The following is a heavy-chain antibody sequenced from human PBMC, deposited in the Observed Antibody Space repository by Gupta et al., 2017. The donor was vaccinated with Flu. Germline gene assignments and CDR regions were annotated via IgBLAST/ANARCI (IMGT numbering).Heavy chain of an antibody. CDR1: GFTFNRDA. D-gene: IGHD3-22*01. V-gene: IGHV3-23*04. CDR3: AHSLPDSSGYYMGYFFAH. CDR2: ISDSGAST. Sequence: EVQLVESGGGLAQPGGSLRLSCAASGFTFNRDAMRWVRQAPGKGLEWVSGISDSGASTNYAASVKGRFTISRDNSKNTLYLQMNSLRGEDTAIYYCAHSLPDSSGYYMGYFFAHWGQGTLVTVSS. J-gene: IGHJ4*02.